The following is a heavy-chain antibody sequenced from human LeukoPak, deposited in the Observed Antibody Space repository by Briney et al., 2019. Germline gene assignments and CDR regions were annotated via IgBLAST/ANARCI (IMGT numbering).Heavy chain of an antibody. D-gene: IGHD3-22*01. CDR3: ARETESYDSSGSTFNY. Sequence: GGSLRLSCALSGFTFSSYGMHWVRQAPGKGLEWVAFIRYDGCNKFYTDSVKGCFTISRDNSKNTLFLQMNSLRAEDTAVYYCARETESYDSSGSTFNYWGQGTLVTVSS. CDR1: GFTFSSYG. J-gene: IGHJ4*02. CDR2: IRYDGCNK. V-gene: IGHV3-30*02.